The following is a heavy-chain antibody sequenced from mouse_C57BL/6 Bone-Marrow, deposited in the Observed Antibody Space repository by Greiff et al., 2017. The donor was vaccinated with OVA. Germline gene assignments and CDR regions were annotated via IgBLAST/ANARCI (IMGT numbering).Heavy chain of an antibody. D-gene: IGHD1-1*01. J-gene: IGHJ4*01. Sequence: VQLKESGAELVRPGTSVKVSCKASGYAFTNYLIEWVKQRPGQGLEWIGVINPGSGGTNYNEKFKGKATLTADKSSSTAYMQLSSLTSEDSTVYFCARAAVVATYYYAMDYWGQGTSVTVTA. CDR2: INPGSGGT. CDR3: ARAAVVATYYYAMDY. CDR1: GYAFTNYL. V-gene: IGHV1-54*01.